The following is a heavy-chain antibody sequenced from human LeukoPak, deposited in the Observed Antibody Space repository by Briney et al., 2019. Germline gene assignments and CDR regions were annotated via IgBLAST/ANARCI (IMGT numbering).Heavy chain of an antibody. V-gene: IGHV4-30-4*08. CDR1: GDSISSRDYY. J-gene: IGHJ5*02. Sequence: PSETLSLTCSVSGDSISSRDYYWSWIRQPPGKGLEWIGYIYYSGSTSYNPSLKSRVTISVDTSKNQFSLRLSSVTAADTAVYYCAKRGDLLLWFGEPPNWFDPWGQGTLVTVSS. CDR3: AKRGDLLLWFGEPPNWFDP. D-gene: IGHD3-10*01. CDR2: IYYSGST.